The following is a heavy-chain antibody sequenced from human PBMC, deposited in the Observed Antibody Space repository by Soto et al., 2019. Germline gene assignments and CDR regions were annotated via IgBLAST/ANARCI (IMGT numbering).Heavy chain of an antibody. V-gene: IGHV5-51*01. CDR2: IYPGDSDT. J-gene: IGHJ6*02. Sequence: GESLKISCKGSGYSFTNYWIGWARQMPGKGLEWMGIIYPGDSDTRYGPSFQGQVTISADKSISTAYLQWSSLKASDTAMYYCVRMGFSGGGYLSYYYYGMDIWGQGTTVTV. CDR1: GYSFTNYW. D-gene: IGHD5-12*01. CDR3: VRMGFSGGGYLSYYYYGMDI.